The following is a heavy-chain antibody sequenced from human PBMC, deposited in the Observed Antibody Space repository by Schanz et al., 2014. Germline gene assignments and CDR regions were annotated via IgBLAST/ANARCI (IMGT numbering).Heavy chain of an antibody. D-gene: IGHD3-10*01. CDR1: GFAFSSFA. J-gene: IGHJ4*02. CDR2: FDAHDGRA. CDR3: VSSGSYSSYAL. Sequence: EVQLMESGGGLVKPGGSLRLSCVASGFAFSSFAMTWVRQAPGRGLEWVSGFDAHDGRAYYADSAKGRFTISRDNTKNSLFLQLNSLRAEDTAVYHCVSSGSYSSYALWGQGTLVTVSS. V-gene: IGHV3-21*01.